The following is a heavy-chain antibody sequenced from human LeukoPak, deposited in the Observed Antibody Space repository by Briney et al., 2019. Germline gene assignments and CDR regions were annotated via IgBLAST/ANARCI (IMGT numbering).Heavy chain of an antibody. D-gene: IGHD6-19*01. Sequence: QSGGSLRLSCAASGFTFSSYGMHWVRQAPGKGLEWVAVISYDGSNKYYADSVKGRFTISRDNSKNTLYLQMNSLRAEDTAVYHCAKVQSEQWHNNWFDPWGQGTLVTVSS. CDR2: ISYDGSNK. CDR1: GFTFSSYG. CDR3: AKVQSEQWHNNWFDP. V-gene: IGHV3-30*18. J-gene: IGHJ5*02.